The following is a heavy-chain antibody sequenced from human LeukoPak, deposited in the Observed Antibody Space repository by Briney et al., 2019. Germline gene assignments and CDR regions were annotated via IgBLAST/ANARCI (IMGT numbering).Heavy chain of an antibody. CDR3: ARGGYNIDWMKHATDY. J-gene: IGHJ4*02. CDR1: GGSFSGYY. V-gene: IGHV4-34*01. CDR2: INHTGRT. D-gene: IGHD3-9*01. Sequence: PSETLSLTCAVYGGSFSGYYYNWIRQSPGKGLEWIAEINHTGRTNYNPSLKSRVTISIDMSKDQFSVELNSVTAADTAVYFCARGGYNIDWMKHATDYWGQGTLLTVSS.